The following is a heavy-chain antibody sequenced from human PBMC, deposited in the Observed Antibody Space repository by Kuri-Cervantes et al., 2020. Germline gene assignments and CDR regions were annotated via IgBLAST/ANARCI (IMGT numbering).Heavy chain of an antibody. V-gene: IGHV3-30*03. CDR2: ISYDGSNK. CDR1: GFTFSSYG. J-gene: IGHJ4*02. CDR3: ARDRYDSSCYAALDY. D-gene: IGHD3-22*01. Sequence: GESLKISCAASGFTFSSYGMHWVRQAPGKGLEWVAVISYDGSNKYYADSVKGLFTISRDNSKNTLYLQMNSLRAEDTAVYYCARDRYDSSCYAALDYWGQGTLVTVSS.